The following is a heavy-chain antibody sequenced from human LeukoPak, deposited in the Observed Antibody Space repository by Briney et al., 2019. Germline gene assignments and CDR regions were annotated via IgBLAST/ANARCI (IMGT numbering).Heavy chain of an antibody. CDR1: GFTFDDHG. CDR3: ARLKINHGWKGGMDY. D-gene: IGHD1-1*01. J-gene: IGHJ4*02. Sequence: PGGYLRLSCAASGFTFDDHGMTWVRQVPGKGLEWVSNINWNGATTNYADSVKVRFTISRDNAKNSLYLQMNSLRAEDTAFYYCARLKINHGWKGGMDYWGQGTLVTVSS. V-gene: IGHV3-20*04. CDR2: INWNGATT.